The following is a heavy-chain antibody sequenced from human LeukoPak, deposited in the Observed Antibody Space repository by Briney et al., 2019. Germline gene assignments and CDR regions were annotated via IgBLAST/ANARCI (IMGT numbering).Heavy chain of an antibody. Sequence: SETLSLTCAVYGVSFSGYYWSWIRQPPGKGLEWVWAINDSGSTTYNPSLKSRVTISVDTSKTQFSLKLSSVTAADTAVYYCARGRRIVVVPAADRLYYFDYWGQGTLVTVSS. J-gene: IGHJ4*02. CDR1: GVSFSGYY. D-gene: IGHD2-2*01. CDR2: INDSGST. CDR3: ARGRRIVVVPAADRLYYFDY. V-gene: IGHV4-34*01.